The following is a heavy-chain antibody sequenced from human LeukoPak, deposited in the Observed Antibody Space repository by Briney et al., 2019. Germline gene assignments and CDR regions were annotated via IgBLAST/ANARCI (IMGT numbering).Heavy chain of an antibody. D-gene: IGHD2-15*01. CDR3: ATGYCSGGSCFNFDY. Sequence: PGGSLRLSCAASGFTFSSYWMSWVRQAPGKGLEWVANIKQDGSEKYYVDSVKGRFTISRDNAKNSLYLQMNSLRAEDTAVYYCATGYCSGGSCFNFDYWGQGTLVTVSS. CDR2: IKQDGSEK. J-gene: IGHJ4*02. CDR1: GFTFSSYW. V-gene: IGHV3-7*01.